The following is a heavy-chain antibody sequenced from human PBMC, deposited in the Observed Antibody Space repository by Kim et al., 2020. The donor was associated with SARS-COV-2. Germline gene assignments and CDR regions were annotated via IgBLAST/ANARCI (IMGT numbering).Heavy chain of an antibody. V-gene: IGHV3-53*01. CDR3: AREPFVVAYCGGDCSSQYFDL. Sequence: GGSLRLSCAASGFTVSSNYMSWVRQAPGKGLEWVSVIYSGGSTYYADSVKGRFTISRDNSKNTLYLQMNSLRAEDTAVYYCAREPFVVAYCGGDCSSQYFDLWGRGTLVTVSS. CDR1: GFTVSSNY. CDR2: IYSGGST. J-gene: IGHJ2*01. D-gene: IGHD2-21*02.